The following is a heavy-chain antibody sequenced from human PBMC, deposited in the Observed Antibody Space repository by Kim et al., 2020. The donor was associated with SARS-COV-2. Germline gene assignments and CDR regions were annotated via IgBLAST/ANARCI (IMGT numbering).Heavy chain of an antibody. J-gene: IGHJ4*02. CDR2: IYSGGST. CDR3: ARIDTGMDDY. Sequence: GGSLRLSCAVSGFTVSTNYMNWVRQAPGKGLEWVSVIYSGGSTYYADSVKGRFTISRDNSKNTLFLQMNSLRAEDTAVYYCARIDTGMDDYLGQGTLVTVSS. CDR1: GFTVSTNY. V-gene: IGHV3-66*01. D-gene: IGHD5-18*01.